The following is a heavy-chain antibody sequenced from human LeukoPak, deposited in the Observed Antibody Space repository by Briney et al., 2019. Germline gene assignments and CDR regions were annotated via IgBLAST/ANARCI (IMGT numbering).Heavy chain of an antibody. Sequence: GESLKISCKGSGYSYISNWIGWVRQMPGKGLEWMGIIYPGDSDTSYSPYFQGQVTISADKSISTAYLHWSSLKASDTAMFYCARRPHCSSASCYWYFDLWGRGTLVTVSS. D-gene: IGHD2-2*01. CDR3: ARRPHCSSASCYWYFDL. V-gene: IGHV5-51*01. CDR1: GYSYISNW. CDR2: IYPGDSDT. J-gene: IGHJ2*01.